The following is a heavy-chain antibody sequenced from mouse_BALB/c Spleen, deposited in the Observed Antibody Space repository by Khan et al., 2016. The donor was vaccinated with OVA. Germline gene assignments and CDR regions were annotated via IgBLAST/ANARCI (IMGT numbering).Heavy chain of an antibody. Sequence: EVQLQESGPELMKPGASVKISCKASGYSFTTYYIHWMMQSHGKSLEWIGYIDPFSGGTTYNQKFKGKVTLTVDKSSSTAYIHISNLTYEDSAVYYCTRHDYVACFTYWVQGTLVTVSA. D-gene: IGHD2-4*01. CDR3: TRHDYVACFTY. CDR1: GYSFTTYY. V-gene: IGHV1S135*01. J-gene: IGHJ3*01. CDR2: IDPFSGGT.